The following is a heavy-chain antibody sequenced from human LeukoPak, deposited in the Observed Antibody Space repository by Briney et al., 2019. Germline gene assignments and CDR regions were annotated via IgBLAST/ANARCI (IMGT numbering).Heavy chain of an antibody. CDR2: INHSGST. J-gene: IGHJ4*02. Sequence: SETLSLTCAVYGGSFSGYYWSWIRQPPGKGLEWIGEINHSGSTNYNPSLKSRVTISVDTSKNQFSLKLSSVTAADTAVYYCARGAGVFVWGQGALVTVSS. CDR3: ARGAGVFV. D-gene: IGHD1-14*01. V-gene: IGHV4-34*01. CDR1: GGSFSGYY.